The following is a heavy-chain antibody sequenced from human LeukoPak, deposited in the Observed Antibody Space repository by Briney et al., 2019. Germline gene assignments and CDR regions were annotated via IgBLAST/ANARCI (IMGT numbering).Heavy chain of an antibody. CDR2: LAYDGTNK. CDR1: GFTFSSYA. D-gene: IGHD4-11*01. Sequence: GGSLRLSCAASGFTFSSYAMHWVRQPPGKGLEWVTLLAYDGTNKQYADSVKGRFTISRDNSKNTLYLQMNSLRAEDTAVYYCAKDSSNYPSGYWGQGTLVTVSS. V-gene: IGHV3-30*04. J-gene: IGHJ4*02. CDR3: AKDSSNYPSGY.